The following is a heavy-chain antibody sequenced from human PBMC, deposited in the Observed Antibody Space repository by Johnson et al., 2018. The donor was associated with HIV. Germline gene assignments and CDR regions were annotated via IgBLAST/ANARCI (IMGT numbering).Heavy chain of an antibody. D-gene: IGHD2-8*02. CDR1: GFTFDDHG. J-gene: IGHJ3*01. Sequence: VQLVESGGGVVRPGGSLRLSCAASGFTFDDHGMSWVRQVPGKGLEWVSTISGGGGTTNYADSVKGRFTISRDTFKNTLYLQMGSLRVEDTAVYYCVKDLYCTGGICRTDAFDVWGQGTTVTASS. CDR3: VKDLYCTGGICRTDAFDV. CDR2: ISGGGGTT. V-gene: IGHV3-23*04.